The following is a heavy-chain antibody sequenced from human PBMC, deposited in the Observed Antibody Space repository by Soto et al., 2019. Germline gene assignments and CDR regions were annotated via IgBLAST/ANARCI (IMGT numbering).Heavy chain of an antibody. CDR2: ISAYNGNT. V-gene: IGHV1-18*04. CDR3: ARAVMDYYDSSGYWGIWCGA. J-gene: IGHJ5*02. Sequence: ASVKVSCKASGYTFTSYGISGVRQAPGQGLEWMGWISAYNGNTNYAQKLQGRVTMTTDTSTSTAYMELRSLRSDDTAVYYCARAVMDYYDSSGYWGIWCGAWGQGTLVTVSS. D-gene: IGHD3-22*01. CDR1: GYTFTSYG.